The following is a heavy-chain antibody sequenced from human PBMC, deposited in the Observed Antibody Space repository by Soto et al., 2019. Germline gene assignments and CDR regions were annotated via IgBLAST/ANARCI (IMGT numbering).Heavy chain of an antibody. Sequence: EVQLVESGGGLIQPGGSLRLSCAASGFTVSSKYMTWVRQAPGKGLEWVSVIYGGGTTYYADSVKGRFTISRDNSKVTLCLQVNSLRAGDTAVYYCVQTAGWPGFDFWGQGTLVTVSS. CDR3: VQTAGWPGFDF. V-gene: IGHV3-53*01. CDR2: IYGGGTT. J-gene: IGHJ4*02. CDR1: GFTVSSKY. D-gene: IGHD6-19*01.